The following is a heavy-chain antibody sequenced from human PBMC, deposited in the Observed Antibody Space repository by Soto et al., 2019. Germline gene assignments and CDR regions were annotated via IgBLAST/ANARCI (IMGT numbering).Heavy chain of an antibody. CDR2: ISYDGSNK. Sequence: PGGSLRLSCAASGFTFSSYAMHWVRQAPGKGLEWVAVISYDGSNKYYADSVKGRFTISRDNSKNTLYLQMNSLRAEDTAVYYCARVSSGSYFDYWGQGTLVTVSS. CDR1: GFTFSSYA. CDR3: ARVSSGSYFDY. J-gene: IGHJ4*02. V-gene: IGHV3-30-3*01. D-gene: IGHD1-26*01.